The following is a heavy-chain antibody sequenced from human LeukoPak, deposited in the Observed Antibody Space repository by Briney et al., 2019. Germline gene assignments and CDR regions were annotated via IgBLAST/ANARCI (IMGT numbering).Heavy chain of an antibody. D-gene: IGHD3-9*01. CDR1: GYTFTGYH. J-gene: IGHJ4*02. V-gene: IGHV1-46*01. Sequence: ASVKVSCKASGYTFTGYHMHWVRQAPGQGLEWMGIINPSGGSTSYAQKFQGRVTMTRDTSTSTVYMELSSLRSEDTAVYYCAREGEDDILTGYRPGFDYWGQGTLVTVSS. CDR3: AREGEDDILTGYRPGFDY. CDR2: INPSGGST.